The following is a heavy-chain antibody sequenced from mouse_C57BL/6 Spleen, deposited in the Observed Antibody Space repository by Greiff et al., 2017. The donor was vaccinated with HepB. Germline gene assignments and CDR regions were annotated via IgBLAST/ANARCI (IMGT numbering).Heavy chain of an antibody. CDR3: ARNPRGDWYFDV. CDR1: GFSLTSYG. Sequence: QVQLQQSGPGLVQPSQSLSITCTVSGFSLTSYGVHWVRQSPGKGLEWLGVIWSGGSTDYNAAFISRLSISKDNSKSQVFFKMNSLQADDTAIYYWARNPRGDWYFDVWGTGTTVTVTS. J-gene: IGHJ1*03. V-gene: IGHV2-2*01. CDR2: IWSGGST.